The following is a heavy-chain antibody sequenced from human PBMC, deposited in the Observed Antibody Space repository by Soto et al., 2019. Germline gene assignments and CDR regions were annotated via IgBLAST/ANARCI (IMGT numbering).Heavy chain of an antibody. Sequence: QVQLQESGPGLVKPSQTLSLTCTVSGGSISSGGYYWSWIRQHPGKGLEWIGYIYYSGSTYYNPSRKPRVALSVHASKNAVALKLSSVTAADTAVYYCASDRWRAVIVAPAVTLNYWYFDLWGRGTLVTVSS. CDR2: IYYSGST. CDR1: GGSISSGGYY. CDR3: ASDRWRAVIVAPAVTLNYWYFDL. V-gene: IGHV4-31*03. D-gene: IGHD2-21*01. J-gene: IGHJ2*01.